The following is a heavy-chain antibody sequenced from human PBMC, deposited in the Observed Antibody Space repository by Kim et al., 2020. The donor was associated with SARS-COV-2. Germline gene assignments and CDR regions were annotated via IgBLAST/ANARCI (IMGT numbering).Heavy chain of an antibody. CDR2: IRSKANSYAT. Sequence: GGSLRLSCAASGFTFSGSAMHWVRQASGKGLEWVGRIRSKANSYATAYAASVKGRFTISRDDSKNTAYLQMNSLKTEDTAVYYCTRKGNIVAGITAAGFYYGMDVWGQGTTVTVSS. CDR1: GFTFSGSA. CDR3: TRKGNIVAGITAAGFYYGMDV. J-gene: IGHJ6*02. V-gene: IGHV3-73*01. D-gene: IGHD6-13*01.